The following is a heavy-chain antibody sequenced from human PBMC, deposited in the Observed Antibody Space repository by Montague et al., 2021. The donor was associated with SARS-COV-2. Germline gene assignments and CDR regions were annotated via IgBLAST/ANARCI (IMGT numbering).Heavy chain of an antibody. CDR3: ARGFLGDSGWDPYGMDV. CDR2: IYYSGST. D-gene: IGHD6-19*01. CDR1: GGSVSSHDYF. J-gene: IGHJ6*02. Sequence: SETLSLTCTVSGGSVSSHDYFWSWIRQPPGKGLEWIGNIYYSGSTNYXXXLKSRVTISIDTSKNQFSLKLSSVTAADTAVYYCARGFLGDSGWDPYGMDVWGQGTTVTVSS. V-gene: IGHV4-61*08.